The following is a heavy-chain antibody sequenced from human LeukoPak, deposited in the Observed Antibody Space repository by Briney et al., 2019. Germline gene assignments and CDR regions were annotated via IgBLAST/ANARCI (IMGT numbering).Heavy chain of an antibody. J-gene: IGHJ3*02. CDR1: GFTFSSYS. D-gene: IGHD5-24*01. Sequence: PGGSLRLSCAASGFTFSSYSMNWVRQAPGKGLEWVSSISSRSSYIYYADSVKGRFTISRDNAKNSLYLQMNSLRAEDTAVYYCAREDGYNQRGDAFDIWGQGTMVTVSS. CDR2: ISSRSSYI. V-gene: IGHV3-21*01. CDR3: AREDGYNQRGDAFDI.